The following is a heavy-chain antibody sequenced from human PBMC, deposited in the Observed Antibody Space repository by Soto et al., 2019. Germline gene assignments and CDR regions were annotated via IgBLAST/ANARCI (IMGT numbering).Heavy chain of an antibody. J-gene: IGHJ4*02. CDR1: GFTFSNAW. Sequence: GSLRLSCAASGFTFSNAWMSWVRQAPGKGLEWIGRIKGETDGGTTDYAAPVKGRFTISRDHSKDTLYLHMNSLKTEDTAVYYCTTGLSNGYYNFDYWGQGTPVTVSS. CDR3: TTGLSNGYYNFDY. D-gene: IGHD3-22*01. CDR2: IKGETDGGTT. V-gene: IGHV3-15*01.